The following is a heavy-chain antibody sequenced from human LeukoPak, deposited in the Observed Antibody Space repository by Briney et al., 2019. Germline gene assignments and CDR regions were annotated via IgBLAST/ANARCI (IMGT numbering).Heavy chain of an antibody. CDR2: IWYDGSNK. D-gene: IGHD2-8*02. Sequence: GGSLRLSCAASGFTFSSYGMHWVRQAPGKGLEWVAVIWYDGSNKYYADSVKGRFTISRDNSKNTLYLQANNLRAEDTAVYCCARGRWDTGGLHGMDVWGQGTTVTVSS. CDR3: ARGRWDTGGLHGMDV. V-gene: IGHV3-33*01. CDR1: GFTFSSYG. J-gene: IGHJ6*02.